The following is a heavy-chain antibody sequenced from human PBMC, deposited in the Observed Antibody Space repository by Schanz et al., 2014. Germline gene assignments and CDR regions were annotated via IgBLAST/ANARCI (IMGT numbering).Heavy chain of an antibody. CDR1: GFTFSTHA. D-gene: IGHD4-17*01. J-gene: IGHJ3*02. CDR3: ARKMKLGVYGGKGHDSLDI. V-gene: IGHV3-23*04. CDR2: ISGDHRNT. Sequence: EVQLVESGGGWVQPGGSLRLSCAASGFTFSTHAMSWVRQAPGKGLEWVSSISGDHRNTFYADSVKGRFTISRDNSKNTLYLQMNTLRAEDTAVYYCARKMKLGVYGGKGHDSLDIWGQGTMVTVSS.